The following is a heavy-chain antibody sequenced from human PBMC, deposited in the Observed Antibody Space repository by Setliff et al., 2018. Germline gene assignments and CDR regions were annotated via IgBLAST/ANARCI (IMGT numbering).Heavy chain of an antibody. D-gene: IGHD3-9*01. CDR2: IFSGGTT. Sequence: PSETLSLTCTVSGGSFNSANYYWNWIRQPPGKGLEWTGFIFSGGTTSYNPSLMSRVFMSIDTSQNQVSLRLSSVTAADTAVYYCVRGANDILTTYALDIWGEGTMVTVSS. V-gene: IGHV4-30-4*08. CDR1: GGSFNSANYY. J-gene: IGHJ3*02. CDR3: VRGANDILTTYALDI.